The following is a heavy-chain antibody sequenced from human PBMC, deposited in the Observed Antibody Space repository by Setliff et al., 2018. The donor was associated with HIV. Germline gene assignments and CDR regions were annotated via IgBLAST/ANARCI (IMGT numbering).Heavy chain of an antibody. J-gene: IGHJ4*02. CDR2: ITQGGDSA. V-gene: IGHV3-23*01. CDR1: GFTFSSHV. Sequence: LSLSCATSGFTFSSHVMGWVRQAPGKGLEWVSVITQGGDSAYYADSVRGRFTISRDNSKNTLYLQMNSLGVEDTAVYYCTKTMYSSRWSGFDYWGQGTLVTVS. D-gene: IGHD6-13*01. CDR3: TKTMYSSRWSGFDY.